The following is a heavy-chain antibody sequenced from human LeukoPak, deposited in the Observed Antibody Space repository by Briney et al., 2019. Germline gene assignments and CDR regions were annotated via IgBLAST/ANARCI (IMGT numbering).Heavy chain of an antibody. CDR3: ARWRDVAIDY. Sequence: PSETLSLTCAVYGGSFSGYYWSWIRQPPGKGLVWVSRINSDGNSTNYADSVKGRFTISRDNAKNTLYLQMNSLRAEDTAVYYCARWRDVAIDYWGQGTLVTVSS. J-gene: IGHJ4*02. CDR2: INSDGNST. CDR1: GGSFSGYY. V-gene: IGHV3-74*01. D-gene: IGHD5-12*01.